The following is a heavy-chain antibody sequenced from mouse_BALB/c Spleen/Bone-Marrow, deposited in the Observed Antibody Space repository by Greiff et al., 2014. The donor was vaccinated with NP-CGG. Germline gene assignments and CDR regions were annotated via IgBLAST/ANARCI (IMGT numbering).Heavy chain of an antibody. Sequence: VQLQQSGPGLVAPSQSLSITCTVSGFSLNDYGVSWIRQPPGKGLEWLGVIWGGGSTYYNSALKSRLSISKDNSKSQVFLKMNSLQTDDTAMYYCAKQYGNYDWYLDVWGAGTTVTVSS. D-gene: IGHD2-1*01. CDR3: AKQYGNYDWYLDV. J-gene: IGHJ1*01. CDR2: IWGGGST. V-gene: IGHV2-6-5*01. CDR1: GFSLNDYG.